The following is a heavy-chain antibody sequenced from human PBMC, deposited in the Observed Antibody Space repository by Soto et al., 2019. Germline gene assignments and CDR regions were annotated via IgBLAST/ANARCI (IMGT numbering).Heavy chain of an antibody. CDR2: INPNSGGT. CDR1: GYIFTAYY. V-gene: IGHV1-2*04. Sequence: QEQLVQSGAEVKKPGASVKVSCKASGYIFTAYYLHWLRQAPGQGLAWMGWINPNSGGTKYAQKFQGWVTMTRDTSINTADMEVSRRTADDTAGYYGARMGSEASCLCDAVDIWGQGTMVTVSS. D-gene: IGHD2-2*01. J-gene: IGHJ3*02. CDR3: ARMGSEASCLCDAVDI.